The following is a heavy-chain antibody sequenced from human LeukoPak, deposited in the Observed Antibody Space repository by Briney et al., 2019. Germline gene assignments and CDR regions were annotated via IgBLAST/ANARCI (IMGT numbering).Heavy chain of an antibody. D-gene: IGHD3-22*01. CDR2: ISGSGDNT. V-gene: IGHV3-23*01. Sequence: GGFLGISRAAPGITFNSHAISWVRPAPGKGPEWVSGISGSGDNTYYADSVKGRFTISRDNSKNTLYVQVNSLGTEDTAAYYCAKGSYYDSSGSFYFDYWGQGTLVTVSS. J-gene: IGHJ4*02. CDR1: GITFNSHA. CDR3: AKGSYYDSSGSFYFDY.